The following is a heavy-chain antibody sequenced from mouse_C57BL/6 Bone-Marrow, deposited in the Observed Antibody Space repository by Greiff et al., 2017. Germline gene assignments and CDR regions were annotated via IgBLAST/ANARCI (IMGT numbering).Heavy chain of an antibody. V-gene: IGHV1-59*01. CDR1: GYTFTSYW. D-gene: IGHD1-1*01. CDR3: ARITAVVATYY. J-gene: IGHJ2*01. CDR2: IDPSDSYT. Sequence: VQLQQPGAELVRPGTSVKLSCKASGYTFTSYWMHWVKQRPGQGLEWIGVIDPSDSYTNYNQKFKGKATLTVDTSSSTAYMQLSSLTSEDSAVYYCARITAVVATYYWGQGTTLTVTS.